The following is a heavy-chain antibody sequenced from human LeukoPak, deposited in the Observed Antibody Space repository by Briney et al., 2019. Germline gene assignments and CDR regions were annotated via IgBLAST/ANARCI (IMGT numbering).Heavy chain of an antibody. D-gene: IGHD3-22*01. J-gene: IGHJ3*02. Sequence: GASVKVSCKASGYTFTSHGIRWVRQAPGQGLEWMGWISAYNGNTNYAQKFQGRVTMTTHASTRTAYMELRSLRSDDTAVYYCATGITYYDSSGKAAFDIWGQGTMVTVSS. CDR1: GYTFTSHG. V-gene: IGHV1-18*01. CDR3: ATGITYYDSSGKAAFDI. CDR2: ISAYNGNT.